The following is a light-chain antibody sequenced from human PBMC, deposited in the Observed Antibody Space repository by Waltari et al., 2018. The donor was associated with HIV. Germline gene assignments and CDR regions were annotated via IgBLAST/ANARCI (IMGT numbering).Light chain of an antibody. CDR2: EDT. V-gene: IGLV6-57*04. CDR1: GGNIASYY. J-gene: IGLJ2*01. Sequence: NFILTQPHSVSESPGKTVTISCTRSGGNIASYYVQWYQQRPDSAPTTVIYEDTKRPSGVPDRFSGSIDSSSNSASLTISGLQTDDEADYYCQSYYRNIVVFGGGTKLTVL. CDR3: QSYYRNIVV.